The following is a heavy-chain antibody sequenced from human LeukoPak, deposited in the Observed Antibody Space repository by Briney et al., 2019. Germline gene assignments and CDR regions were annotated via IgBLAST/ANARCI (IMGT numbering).Heavy chain of an antibody. J-gene: IGHJ4*02. CDR3: ARIPTFYSGWYGNYYFDY. CDR1: DVSISSQY. D-gene: IGHD6-19*01. V-gene: IGHV4-34*01. CDR2: INHSGST. Sequence: ASETLSLTCTVSDVSISSQYWGWIRQPPGKGLEWIGEINHSGSTNYNPSLKSRVTISVDTSKNQFSLKLSSVTAADTAVYYCARIPTFYSGWYGNYYFDYWGQGTLVTVSS.